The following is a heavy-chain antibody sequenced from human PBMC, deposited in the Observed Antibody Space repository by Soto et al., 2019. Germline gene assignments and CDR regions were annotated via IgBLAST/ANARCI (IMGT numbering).Heavy chain of an antibody. Sequence: PXETLSLYCTVSGDSIISSNFYWGWVRQPPGKGLEWIGSIFYLGSSYYNPSLKSRVTMSVDTSKNQFSLRLRSVTAADTALYFCARHSLALRKNNWFDTWGQGIMVTVSS. CDR1: GDSIISSNFY. J-gene: IGHJ5*02. CDR3: ARHSLALRKNNWFDT. CDR2: IFYLGSS. V-gene: IGHV4-39*01. D-gene: IGHD3-3*02.